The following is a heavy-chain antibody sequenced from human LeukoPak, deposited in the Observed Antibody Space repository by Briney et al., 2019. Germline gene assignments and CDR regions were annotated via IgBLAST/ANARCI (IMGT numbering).Heavy chain of an antibody. D-gene: IGHD2-2*01. CDR1: GGTFSSYT. Sequence: ASVKVSCKASGGTFSSYTISWVRQAPGQGLEWMGRIIPILGIANYAQKFQGRVTITADKSTSTAYMELSSLRSEDTALYYCAKDISCSSTSCYPYYYYGMDVWGQGTTVTVSS. CDR3: AKDISCSSTSCYPYYYYGMDV. J-gene: IGHJ6*02. V-gene: IGHV1-69*04. CDR2: IIPILGIA.